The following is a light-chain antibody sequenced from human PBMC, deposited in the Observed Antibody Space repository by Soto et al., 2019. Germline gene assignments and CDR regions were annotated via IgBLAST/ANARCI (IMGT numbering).Light chain of an antibody. CDR1: QSVGSN. CDR2: GVS. Sequence: EIVMTQSPATLSVSPGERATLSCRASQSVGSNLAWYQQKPGQAPRLLISGVSTRATGIPARLSGNGSGTHFTLTISSLQSEDFAVYYCQQYENWPPETFGQGTKLEI. CDR3: QQYENWPPET. V-gene: IGKV3-15*01. J-gene: IGKJ2*01.